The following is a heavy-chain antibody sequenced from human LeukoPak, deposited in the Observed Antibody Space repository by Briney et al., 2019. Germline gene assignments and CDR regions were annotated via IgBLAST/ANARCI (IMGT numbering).Heavy chain of an antibody. CDR2: ISGSSAYI. J-gene: IGHJ4*02. Sequence: GGSLRLSCAASGFTFSSCGMNWVRQAPGKGLEWVSSISGSSAYIYYADSVKGRFTISRDNAKNSLYLQMNSLRAEDTAVYYCARAPLSPYHYDPQRPKGYFDYWGQGTLVTVSP. CDR3: ARAPLSPYHYDPQRPKGYFDY. D-gene: IGHD3-22*01. CDR1: GFTFSSCG. V-gene: IGHV3-21*01.